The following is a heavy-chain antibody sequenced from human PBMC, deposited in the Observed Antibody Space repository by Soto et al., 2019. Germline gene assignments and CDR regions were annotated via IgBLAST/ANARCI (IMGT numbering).Heavy chain of an antibody. D-gene: IGHD6-19*01. V-gene: IGHV4-34*01. CDR3: ARHGLDGPFFDY. J-gene: IGHJ4*02. CDR2: INHSGST. Sequence: SETLSLTCAVYGGSFSGYYWSWIRQPPGKGLEWIGEINHSGSTNYNPSLKSRVTISVDTSKNQFSLKLSSVTAADTAVYYCARHGLDGPFFDYWGQGILVTVS. CDR1: GGSFSGYY.